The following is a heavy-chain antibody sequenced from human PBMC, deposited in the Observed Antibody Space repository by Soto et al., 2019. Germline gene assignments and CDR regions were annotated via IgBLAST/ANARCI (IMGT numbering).Heavy chain of an antibody. V-gene: IGHV4-59*08. D-gene: IGHD4-17*01. CDR3: ARHYLGTVTRTIFSAFDI. J-gene: IGHJ3*02. CDR1: GGSISNYY. CDR2: IYYSGST. Sequence: QVQLQESGPGLVKPSETLSLTCTVSGGSISNYYWSWIRQPPGKGLEWIGYIYYSGSTNYNPSLRRRVTISVDTSKNQFSLRLSSVTAADTAMYYCARHYLGTVTRTIFSAFDIWGQGTMVTVSS.